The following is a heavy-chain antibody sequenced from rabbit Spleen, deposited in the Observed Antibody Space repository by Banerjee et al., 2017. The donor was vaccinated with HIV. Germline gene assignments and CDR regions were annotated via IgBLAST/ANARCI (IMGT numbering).Heavy chain of an antibody. Sequence: LEESGGGLVQPEGSLALTCKASGFDFSSDAMCWVRQAPGKGPEWTACIYNGDGSTYYASWVNGRFTISKTSSTTVTLQMTSLTAADTATYFCARAKNNNYGMDLWGPGTLVTVS. CDR3: ARAKNNNYGMDL. CDR2: IYNGDGST. V-gene: IGHV1S47*01. J-gene: IGHJ6*01. CDR1: GFDFSSDA.